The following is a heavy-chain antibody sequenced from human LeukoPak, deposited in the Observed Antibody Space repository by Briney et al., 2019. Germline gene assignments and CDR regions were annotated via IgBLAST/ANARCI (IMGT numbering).Heavy chain of an antibody. CDR3: VRARGYFVPDS. V-gene: IGHV4-59*01. D-gene: IGHD3-22*01. J-gene: IGHJ4*02. CDR1: GDSFTKYY. CDR2: VSGSGST. Sequence: PSETLSLTCTVSGDSFTKYYWNWIRQAPGKGLEWIGYVSGSGSTKYNPSLESRVSMSADTSKNQLSLQLTSLSAADTAVYYCVRARGYFVPDSWGPGTLVTVSS.